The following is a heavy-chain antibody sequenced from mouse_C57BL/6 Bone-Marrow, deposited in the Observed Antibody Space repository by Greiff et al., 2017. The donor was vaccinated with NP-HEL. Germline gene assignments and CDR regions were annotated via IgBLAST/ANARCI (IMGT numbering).Heavy chain of an antibody. Sequence: VQLVESGAELARPGASVKLSCKASGYTFASYGISWVEQRTGQGLEWIGEIYPRNGNTYYNEKLKSMSTLTAHKSSSTAYMELRSLTSEDSAVYFCARSRYYALGYWGQGTTLTVSS. V-gene: IGHV1-81*01. CDR2: IYPRNGNT. D-gene: IGHD1-1*01. CDR1: GYTFASYG. CDR3: ARSRYYALGY. J-gene: IGHJ2*01.